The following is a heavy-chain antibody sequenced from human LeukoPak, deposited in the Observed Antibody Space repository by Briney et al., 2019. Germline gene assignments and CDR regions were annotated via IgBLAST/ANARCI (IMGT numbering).Heavy chain of an antibody. CDR3: TRGSSRWALYYYGMDV. Sequence: ASVRVSCKASGYTFNSHGITWVRQAPGQGLEWVGWISAYNGDTNYAQKLQGRVTMTTDTSTSTAYMELRSLTSGDTAVYYCTRGSSRWALYYYGMDVWGQGTTVTVSS. CDR2: ISAYNGDT. J-gene: IGHJ6*02. D-gene: IGHD6-13*01. CDR1: GYTFNSHG. V-gene: IGHV1-18*01.